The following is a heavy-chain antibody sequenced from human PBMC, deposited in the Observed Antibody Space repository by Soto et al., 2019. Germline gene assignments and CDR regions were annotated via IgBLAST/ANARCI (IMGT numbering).Heavy chain of an antibody. V-gene: IGHV3-23*01. CDR2: VSGGGDAT. D-gene: IGHD7-27*01. J-gene: IGHJ2*01. Sequence: EVQLLESGGGLVQPGGSLRLSCEGSGFTFINYAMNWVRQAPGKGLEWVSAVSGGGDATVYADSVKGRFTISKDNSKNTVTLHISSLGVDDTAVYYCGIKVLGSTTPPIYGYLALWGRGTLVTVSS. CDR3: GIKVLGSTTPPIYGYLAL. CDR1: GFTFINYA.